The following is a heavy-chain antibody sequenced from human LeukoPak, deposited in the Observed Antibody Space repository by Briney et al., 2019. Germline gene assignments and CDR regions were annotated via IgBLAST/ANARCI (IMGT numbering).Heavy chain of an antibody. D-gene: IGHD3-16*01. CDR2: IKQDGSKK. V-gene: IGHV3-7*03. Sequence: GGSLRLSCAASGFTFSSYWMSWVRQAPGKGLEWVANIKQDGSKKYYVDSVKGRFTISRDNSKNTLYLQMNSLRAEDTAVFYCAKDRDDYVWGSYLGAFDIWGQGTMVTVSS. J-gene: IGHJ3*02. CDR3: AKDRDDYVWGSYLGAFDI. CDR1: GFTFSSYW.